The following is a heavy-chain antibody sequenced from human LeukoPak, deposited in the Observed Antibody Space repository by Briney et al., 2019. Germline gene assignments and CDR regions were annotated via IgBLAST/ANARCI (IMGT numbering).Heavy chain of an antibody. CDR1: GYTFTGYY. J-gene: IGHJ5*02. Sequence: ASVKVSCKASGYTFTGYYIHWVRQAPGQGLEWMGWINPNSGGTNYAQKFQGRVTMTRDTSISTAYMELSRLRSDDTAVYYCARVLIVGANINWFDPWGQGTLVTVSS. D-gene: IGHD1-26*01. CDR2: INPNSGGT. V-gene: IGHV1-2*02. CDR3: ARVLIVGANINWFDP.